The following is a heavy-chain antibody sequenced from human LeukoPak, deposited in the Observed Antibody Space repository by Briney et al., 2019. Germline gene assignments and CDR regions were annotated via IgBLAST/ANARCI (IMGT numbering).Heavy chain of an antibody. CDR1: GFTFSEYY. CDR3: ARGEKYYDSSGYYYEPDY. CDR2: ISSSGSTI. V-gene: IGHV3-11*01. Sequence: GGSLRLSCAASGFTFSEYYMSWVRQAPGKGLEWVSYISSSGSTIYYADSVKGRFTISRDNAKNSLYLQMNSLRAEDTAVYYCARGEKYYDSSGYYYEPDYWGQGTLVTVSS. D-gene: IGHD3-22*01. J-gene: IGHJ4*02.